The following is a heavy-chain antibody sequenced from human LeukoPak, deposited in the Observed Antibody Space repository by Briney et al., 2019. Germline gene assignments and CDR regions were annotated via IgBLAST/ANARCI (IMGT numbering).Heavy chain of an antibody. J-gene: IGHJ4*02. V-gene: IGHV3-21*01. CDR2: ISSSSSYI. Sequence: GGSLRLSCAASGFTFSSYSMNWVRQAPGKGLEWVSSISSSSSYIYYADSVKGRFTISRDNSKNTLYLQMNSLRAEDTAVYYCAKDLNRVTIFGVVTSTQYYFDYWGQGTLVTVSS. CDR1: GFTFSSYS. D-gene: IGHD3-3*01. CDR3: AKDLNRVTIFGVVTSTQYYFDY.